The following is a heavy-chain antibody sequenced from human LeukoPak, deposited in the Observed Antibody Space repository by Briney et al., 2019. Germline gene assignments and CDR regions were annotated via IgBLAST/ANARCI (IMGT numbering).Heavy chain of an antibody. CDR1: GFILTNYF. CDR2: IKHDGSEK. CDR3: ATDRGWRTSGYYLYYFEY. V-gene: IGHV3-7*01. Sequence: GGSLRLSCAASGFILTNYFMSWVRQAPGKGLEWVASIKHDGSEKYYVDSVRGRFTISRDNTMNSLYLQMSSLRAEDTAVYYCATDRGWRTSGYYLYYFEYWGQGTLVTYSS. D-gene: IGHD3-3*01. J-gene: IGHJ4*02.